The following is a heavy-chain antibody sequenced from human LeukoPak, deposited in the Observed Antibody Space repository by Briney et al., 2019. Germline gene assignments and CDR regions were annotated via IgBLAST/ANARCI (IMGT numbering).Heavy chain of an antibody. D-gene: IGHD3-16*01. CDR2: VSGSGGKT. V-gene: IGHV3-23*01. J-gene: IGHJ3*02. Sequence: GGSLRLSCAVSGFTFSSYAMSWVRQAPGKGLEWVSVVSGSGGKTYYADSVKGRFTISRDNSKNTLYLQMNSLRAEDTAVYYCAKGVWRAFDIWGQGTMVTVSS. CDR3: AKGVWRAFDI. CDR1: GFTFSSYA.